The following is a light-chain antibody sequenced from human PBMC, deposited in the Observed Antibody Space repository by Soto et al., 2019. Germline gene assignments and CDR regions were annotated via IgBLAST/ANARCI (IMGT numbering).Light chain of an antibody. CDR2: END. J-gene: IGLJ1*01. V-gene: IGLV2-23*01. CDR3: CSYAGSSTYV. CDR1: STVVGTYNL. Sequence: QSALTQPASVSWSPGQSIPISCTGTSTVVGTYNLVSWYQQRPGKVPTLMIFENDQRPSGVSFRFSGSKSGNTASLTISGLQAEDEADYYCCSYAGSSTYVFGTGTKGNVL.